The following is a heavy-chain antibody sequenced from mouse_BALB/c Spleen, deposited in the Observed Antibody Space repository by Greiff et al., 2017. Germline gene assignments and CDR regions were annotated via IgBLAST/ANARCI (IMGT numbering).Heavy chain of an antibody. V-gene: IGHV3-2*02. J-gene: IGHJ3*01. Sequence: VQLQQSGPGLVKPSQSLSLTCTVTGYSITSDYAWNWIRQFPGNKLEWMGYISYSGSTSYNPSLKSRISITRDTSKNQFFLQLNSVTTEDTATYYCARRNYRHDGFAYWGQGTLVTVSA. CDR3: ARRNYRHDGFAY. CDR1: GYSITSDYA. CDR2: ISYSGST. D-gene: IGHD2-14*01.